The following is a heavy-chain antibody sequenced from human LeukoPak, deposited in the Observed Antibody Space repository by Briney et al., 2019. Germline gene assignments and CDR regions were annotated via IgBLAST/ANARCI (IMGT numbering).Heavy chain of an antibody. V-gene: IGHV4-34*01. Sequence: SETLSLTCAVYGGSFSGYYWSWIRQPPGKGLEWIGEINHSGSTNYNPSLKSRVTISVDTSKNQFSLKLSSVTAADTAVYYCASTHPSSWYLGAFDIWGQGTMVTVSS. CDR2: INHSGST. CDR3: ASTHPSSWYLGAFDI. CDR1: GGSFSGYY. D-gene: IGHD6-13*01. J-gene: IGHJ3*02.